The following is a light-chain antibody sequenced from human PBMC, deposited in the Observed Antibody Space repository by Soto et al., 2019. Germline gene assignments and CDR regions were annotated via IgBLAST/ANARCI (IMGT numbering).Light chain of an antibody. V-gene: IGLV2-14*01. CDR1: RRDFGCYNY. Sequence: QSALTQPPSVSGSPGQSITISCTGTRRDFGCYNYVSWYQQYPGKSPKLFIYEVTHRPSGVSNRFSGSKSGNTATLTISGLQAEDEADYYCSSYTISNHLPFVFGTGTKLTVL. CDR2: EVT. CDR3: SSYTISNHLPFV. J-gene: IGLJ1*01.